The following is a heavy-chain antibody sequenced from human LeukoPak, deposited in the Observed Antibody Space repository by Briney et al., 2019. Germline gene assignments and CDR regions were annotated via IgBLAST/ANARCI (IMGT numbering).Heavy chain of an antibody. D-gene: IGHD2-8*01. CDR3: AKRLGYCTNGVCQEFDY. V-gene: IGHV3-7*03. J-gene: IGHJ4*02. CDR2: IKQDGSEK. CDR1: GFTFSSYW. Sequence: GGSLRLSCAASGFTFSSYWMSWVRQAPGKGLEWVANIKQDGSEKYYVDSVKGRFTISRDNSKNTLYLQMNSLRAEDTAVYYCAKRLGYCTNGVCQEFDYWGQGTLVTVSS.